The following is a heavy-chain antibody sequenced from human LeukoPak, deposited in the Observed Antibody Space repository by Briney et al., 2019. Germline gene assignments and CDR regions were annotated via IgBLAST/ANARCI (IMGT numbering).Heavy chain of an antibody. D-gene: IGHD2-2*01. Sequence: GRSLRLSCTASGFTFGDYAMSWVHQAPGKGLEWVGFIRSKAYGGTTEYAASVKGRFTISRDDSKSIAYLQMNSLKTEDTAVYYCTRGYCSSTSCYLFPSYYFDYWGQGTLVTVSS. J-gene: IGHJ4*02. CDR2: IRSKAYGGTT. CDR3: TRGYCSSTSCYLFPSYYFDY. CDR1: GFTFGDYA. V-gene: IGHV3-49*04.